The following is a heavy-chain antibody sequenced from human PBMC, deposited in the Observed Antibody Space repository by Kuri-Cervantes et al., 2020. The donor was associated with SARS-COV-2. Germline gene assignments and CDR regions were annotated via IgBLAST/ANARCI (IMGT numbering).Heavy chain of an antibody. CDR3: ARVPRLGYPYY. CDR2: IYYSGST. Sequence: SETLSLSCTVSGGSTSSSSYYWGWIRQPPGKGLEWIGSIYYSGSTYYNPSLKSRVIISINTSKNQFSLKVTSVTAADTAVYYCARVPRLGYPYYWGQGTLVTVSS. J-gene: IGHJ4*02. CDR1: GGSTSSSSYY. V-gene: IGHV4-39*07. D-gene: IGHD6-25*01.